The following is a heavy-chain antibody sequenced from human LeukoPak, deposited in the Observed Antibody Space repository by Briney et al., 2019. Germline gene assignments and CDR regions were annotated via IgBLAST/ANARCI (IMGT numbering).Heavy chain of an antibody. CDR3: ARGSVGLMTTLTY. Sequence: ASVKASCKASGYTFTSYGMNWVRQAPGQGLEWMGWININTGNPTYAQGFTGRFVFSLDTSISTAYLQISSLKAEDTAVYYCARGSVGLMTTLTYWGQGTLVTVSS. J-gene: IGHJ4*02. D-gene: IGHD4-17*01. CDR2: ININTGNP. CDR1: GYTFTSYG. V-gene: IGHV7-4-1*02.